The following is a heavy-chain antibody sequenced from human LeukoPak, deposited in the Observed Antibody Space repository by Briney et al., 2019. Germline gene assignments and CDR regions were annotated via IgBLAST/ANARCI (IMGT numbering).Heavy chain of an antibody. CDR1: GYTFTGYY. J-gene: IGHJ4*02. Sequence: ASVKVSCKASGYTFTGYYMHWVRQAPGQGLEWMGWINPNSGGTNYAQKFQGRVTMTRDTSISTAYMEPSRLRSDDTAVYYCARVVAEKCYAFDYWGQGTLVTVSS. CDR2: INPNSGGT. V-gene: IGHV1-2*02. CDR3: ARVVAEKCYAFDY. D-gene: IGHD2-15*01.